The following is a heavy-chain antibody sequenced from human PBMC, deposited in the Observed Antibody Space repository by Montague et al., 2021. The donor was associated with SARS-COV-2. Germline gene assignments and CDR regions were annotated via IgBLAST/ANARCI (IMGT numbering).Heavy chain of an antibody. V-gene: IGHV3-30*19. D-gene: IGHD6-13*01. CDR2: ISYEGSVQ. CDR1: GFTFTNFG. Sequence: SLRLSCAASGFTFTNFGMHWVRQAPGKGLEWVALISYEGSVQFYADSVKGRFTISRDNSQNTLYLQMNSLRLDDTAVYYCVRGAPNSSNAFDAWGQGTMVTVSS. CDR3: VRGAPNSSNAFDA. J-gene: IGHJ3*01.